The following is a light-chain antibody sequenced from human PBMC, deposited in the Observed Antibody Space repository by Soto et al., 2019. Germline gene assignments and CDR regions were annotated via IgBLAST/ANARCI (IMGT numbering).Light chain of an antibody. J-gene: IGLJ2*01. CDR2: EVS. V-gene: IGLV2-14*01. CDR3: SSYTSRSPVV. Sequence: QSALTQPASVSGSLGQSITISRTGASSDVGGNNYVSWYQQHPRKAPKLRIYEVSNGPSGVSNRFSGSKSGNTASLTISGLQDEDEADYYCSSYTSRSPVVFGGGTKVTV. CDR1: SSDVGGNNY.